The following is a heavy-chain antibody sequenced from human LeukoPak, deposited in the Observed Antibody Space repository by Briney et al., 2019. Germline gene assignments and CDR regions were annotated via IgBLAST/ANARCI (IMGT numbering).Heavy chain of an antibody. J-gene: IGHJ6*03. CDR3: ARGDVSGYYYYYYYMDV. V-gene: IGHV3-74*01. CDR1: AFTFSSYW. Sequence: PGGSLTLSCAASAFTFSSYWMHWVRQAPGKGLVWVSRINSDGSSTSYADSVKGRFTISRDNAKNTLYLQMNSLRAEDTAVYYCARGDVSGYYYYYYYMDVWGKGTTVTVSS. D-gene: IGHD3-22*01. CDR2: INSDGSST.